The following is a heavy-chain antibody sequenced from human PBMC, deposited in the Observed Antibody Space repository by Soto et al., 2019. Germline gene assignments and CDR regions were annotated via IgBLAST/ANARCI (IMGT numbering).Heavy chain of an antibody. CDR3: ARGAFISYCGGDCYLYYFEY. D-gene: IGHD2-21*02. CDR1: GYTFTSYG. V-gene: IGHV1-18*01. Sequence: ASVKVSCTASGYTFTSYGISWVRQAPGQGLEWMGWISAYNGNTNYTQKLQGRVTMTTDTSTSTAYMELRSLRSDDTAVYYCARGAFISYCGGDCYLYYFEYWGQGALFTVS. CDR2: ISAYNGNT. J-gene: IGHJ4*02.